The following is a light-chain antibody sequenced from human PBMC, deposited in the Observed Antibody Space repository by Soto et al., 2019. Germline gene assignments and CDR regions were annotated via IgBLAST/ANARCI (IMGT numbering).Light chain of an antibody. CDR3: QQRYSWPLT. Sequence: ESVLTQSPATLSLSPGEGATLSCRASQSISSYLAWYQQRPGQAPRLLIYDASNRATGIPARFSGSGSGTDFTLTIRSLEPEDFAVYYCQQRYSWPLTFGGGTKVEI. J-gene: IGKJ4*01. V-gene: IGKV3-11*01. CDR2: DAS. CDR1: QSISSY.